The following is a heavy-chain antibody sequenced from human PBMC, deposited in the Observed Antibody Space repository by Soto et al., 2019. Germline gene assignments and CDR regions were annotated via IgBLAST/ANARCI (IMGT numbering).Heavy chain of an antibody. CDR1: GFNFNTFA. V-gene: IGHV3-23*01. J-gene: IGHJ5*02. CDR3: AKDPSSPWTANWVDP. Sequence: EEQVSESGGALVQPGGSLRLSCAASGFNFNTFAMSWIRQAPGKGLEWVSHISSSGGSRDYADSVRGRFTISRDNSKNVLFLQMNSLRADDTATYYCAKDPSSPWTANWVDPWGKGTLVTVSS. D-gene: IGHD1-1*01. CDR2: ISSSGGSR.